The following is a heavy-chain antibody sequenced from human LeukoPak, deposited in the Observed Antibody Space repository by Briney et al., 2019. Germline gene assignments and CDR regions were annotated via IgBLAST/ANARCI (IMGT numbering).Heavy chain of an antibody. CDR3: ARALGALDI. J-gene: IGHJ3*02. Sequence: SETLSLTCTVSGGSISSYYWSWIRQPPGKGLKWIGYIYYSGSTNYNPSLKSRVTISVDTSKNQFSLKLSSVTAADTAVYYCARALGALDIWGQGTMVTVSS. CDR1: GGSISSYY. CDR2: IYYSGST. V-gene: IGHV4-59*01.